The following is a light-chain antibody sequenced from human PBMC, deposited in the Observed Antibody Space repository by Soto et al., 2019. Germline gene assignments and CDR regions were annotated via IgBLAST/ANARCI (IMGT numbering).Light chain of an antibody. V-gene: IGKV3-20*01. Sequence: EFVLTQSPGTLSLSPGERATLSCRASQSVTSSSLAWYQQKPGQAPRLLIYSASSRATGFPGRFSGSGSGTEFTLTISSLQSEDFAVYYCQQYNNWPWTFGQGTKVDIK. CDR2: SAS. J-gene: IGKJ1*01. CDR1: QSVTSSS. CDR3: QQYNNWPWT.